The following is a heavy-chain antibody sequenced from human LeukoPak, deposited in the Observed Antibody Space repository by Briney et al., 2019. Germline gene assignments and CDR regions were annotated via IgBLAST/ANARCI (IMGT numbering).Heavy chain of an antibody. V-gene: IGHV3-21*01. CDR3: ARMMSIFGVVIPHFDY. CDR1: GFTFSSYN. Sequence: GGSLRLSCAASGFTFSSYNMNWVRQAPGKGLEWVSSISSSSSYIYYADSVKGRFTISRDNAKNSLYLQMNSLRAEDTAVYYCARMMSIFGVVIPHFDYWGQGTLVTVSS. J-gene: IGHJ4*02. D-gene: IGHD3-3*01. CDR2: ISSSSSYI.